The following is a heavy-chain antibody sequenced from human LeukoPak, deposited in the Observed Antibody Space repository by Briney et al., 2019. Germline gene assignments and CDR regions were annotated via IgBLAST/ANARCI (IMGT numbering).Heavy chain of an antibody. Sequence: SETLSLTCAVYGASFSGYYWSRIRQPPGKGLEWIGEINHSGSTNYNPSLKSRVTISVDTSKNQFSLKLSSVTAADTAVYYCARFRRIVATIGYYYYYGMDVWGKGTTVTVSS. CDR3: ARFRRIVATIGYYYYYGMDV. CDR2: INHSGST. CDR1: GASFSGYY. J-gene: IGHJ6*04. D-gene: IGHD5-12*01. V-gene: IGHV4-34*01.